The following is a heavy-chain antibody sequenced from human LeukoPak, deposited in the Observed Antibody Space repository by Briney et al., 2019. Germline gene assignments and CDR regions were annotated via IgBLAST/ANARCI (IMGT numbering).Heavy chain of an antibody. Sequence: RSGGSLRLSCAASGFTFSSYAMSWVRQAPGKGLEWVSAISGSGGSTYYADSVKGRFTISRDNSKNTLYLQMNSLRAEDTAVYYCAKDEGYSSSWYWGVFDYWGQGTLVTVSS. D-gene: IGHD6-13*01. CDR3: AKDEGYSSSWYWGVFDY. CDR2: ISGSGGST. J-gene: IGHJ4*02. V-gene: IGHV3-23*01. CDR1: GFTFSSYA.